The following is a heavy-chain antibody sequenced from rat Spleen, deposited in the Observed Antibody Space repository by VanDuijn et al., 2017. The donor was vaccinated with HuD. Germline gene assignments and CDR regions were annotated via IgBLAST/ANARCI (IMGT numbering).Heavy chain of an antibody. V-gene: IGHV5-25*01. Sequence: EVQMVESGGGLVQPGRSLKLSCADSGFTFSNYDMAWVRPAPTKGLDWVASISPSGGSTYYRDSVKGRFTVSRDNANSTLYLQMDSLRSEDTATYYCARLYSSYVGPLYNWFAYWGQGTLVTVSS. CDR2: ISPSGGST. J-gene: IGHJ3*01. CDR3: ARLYSSYVGPLYNWFAY. D-gene: IGHD1-2*01. CDR1: GFTFSNYD.